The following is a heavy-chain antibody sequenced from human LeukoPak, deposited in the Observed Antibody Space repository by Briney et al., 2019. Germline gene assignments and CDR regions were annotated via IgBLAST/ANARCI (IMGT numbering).Heavy chain of an antibody. Sequence: SETLSLTCTVSGDSISSYYWSWIRQPPGKGLEWIGYIYYSGSTNYKPSLKSRVTISVDTSKNQFSLKLSSVTAADTAVYYCARGGYYGSENDFRFDPWGQGTLVTVSS. CDR1: GDSISSYY. J-gene: IGHJ5*02. CDR2: IYYSGST. CDR3: ARGGYYGSENDFRFDP. D-gene: IGHD3-10*01. V-gene: IGHV4-59*01.